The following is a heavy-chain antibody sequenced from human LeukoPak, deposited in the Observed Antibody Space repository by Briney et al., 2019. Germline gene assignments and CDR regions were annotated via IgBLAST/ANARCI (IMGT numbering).Heavy chain of an antibody. J-gene: IGHJ4*02. Sequence: SVKVSCKASGGTFSSYAISWVRQAPGQGLEWMGGIIPIFGTANYAQKFQGRVTITADKSTSTAYMELSSLRSEDTAVYYCARVRSSVSEGYFDWLLPDYWGQGTLVTVSS. CDR3: ARVRSSVSEGYFDWLLPDY. V-gene: IGHV1-69*06. CDR1: GGTFSSYA. CDR2: IIPIFGTA. D-gene: IGHD3-9*01.